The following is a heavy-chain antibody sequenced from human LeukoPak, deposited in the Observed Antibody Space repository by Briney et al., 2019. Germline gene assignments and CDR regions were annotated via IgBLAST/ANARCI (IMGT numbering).Heavy chain of an antibody. CDR3: AKALIAADNY. J-gene: IGHJ4*02. D-gene: IGHD6-6*01. V-gene: IGHV3-7*01. CDR1: GFTISNYW. CDR2: IRRGGSEE. Sequence: GGSLRLSCAASGFTISNYWMNWVRQAPGRGLEWLANIRRGGSEEYYVDSVKGRFTISRDNTKNSLYLQMNSLRVEDTAVYYCAKALIAADNYWGQGTLVTVSS.